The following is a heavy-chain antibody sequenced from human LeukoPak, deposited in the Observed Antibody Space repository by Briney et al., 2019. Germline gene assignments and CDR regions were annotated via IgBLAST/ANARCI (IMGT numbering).Heavy chain of an antibody. CDR1: GFTLSSYE. Sequence: PGGSLRLSCAASGFTLSSYEMNWVRQAPGKGLEWVSYISSGSSSIFYADSVKGRFTISRDNSKNSLYLQMNSLRVEDTAVYYCARGGIAARFAYWGQGTLVTVSS. V-gene: IGHV3-48*03. D-gene: IGHD6-6*01. J-gene: IGHJ4*02. CDR3: ARGGIAARFAY. CDR2: ISSGSSSI.